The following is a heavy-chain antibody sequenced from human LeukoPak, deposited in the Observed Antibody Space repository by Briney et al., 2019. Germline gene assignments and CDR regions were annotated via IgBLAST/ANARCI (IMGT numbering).Heavy chain of an antibody. J-gene: IGHJ4*02. D-gene: IGHD6-13*01. Sequence: ASVKVSCKASGYTSTGYYMHWVRQAPGQGLEWMGWINPNSGGTNYAQKFQGRVTMTRDTSISTAYMELSRLRSDDTAVYYCATPIAAAANPLDYWGQGTLITVSS. V-gene: IGHV1-2*02. CDR1: GYTSTGYY. CDR3: ATPIAAAANPLDY. CDR2: INPNSGGT.